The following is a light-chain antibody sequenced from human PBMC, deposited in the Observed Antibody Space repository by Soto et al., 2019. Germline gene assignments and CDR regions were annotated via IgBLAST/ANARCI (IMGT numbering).Light chain of an antibody. CDR3: QQSYTTLFT. V-gene: IGKV1-39*01. CDR1: QSISNY. Sequence: DIQMTQSPSSLSASVGDRVTITCRASQSISNYLNWYQQKPGKAPKLLIYAASSLQSGVPSRFSGSGSWTEFTLTISSLQPEDFATYSCQQSYTTLFTFGPGTNVDI. J-gene: IGKJ3*01. CDR2: AAS.